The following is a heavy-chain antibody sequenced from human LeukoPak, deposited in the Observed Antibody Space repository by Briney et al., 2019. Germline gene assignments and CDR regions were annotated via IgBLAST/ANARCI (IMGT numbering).Heavy chain of an antibody. CDR2: ISYDGSNK. CDR1: GFTFSSYA. V-gene: IGHV3-30*04. Sequence: GGSLRLSCAASGFTFSSYAMHWVRQAPGKGLEWVAVISYDGSNKYYADSVKGRFTISRDNSKNTLYLQMNSLRAEDTAVYYCARAGWRNYYYYMDVWGKGTTVTVSS. D-gene: IGHD2-15*01. CDR3: ARAGWRNYYYYMDV. J-gene: IGHJ6*03.